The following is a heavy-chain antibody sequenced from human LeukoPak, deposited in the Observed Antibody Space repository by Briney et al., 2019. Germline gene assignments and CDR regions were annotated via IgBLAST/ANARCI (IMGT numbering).Heavy chain of an antibody. V-gene: IGHV1-2*02. D-gene: IGHD1-26*01. CDR1: GYTFTGYY. CDR3: ATSRGELLSFDY. J-gene: IGHJ4*02. CDR2: INPNSGGT. Sequence: ASVKVSCKASGYTFTGYYIQWVRQAPGQGLEWMGWINPNSGGTNYAQKFQGRVTMTRDTSISTAYMELSRLRSDDTAVYYCATSRGELLSFDYWGQGTLVTVSS.